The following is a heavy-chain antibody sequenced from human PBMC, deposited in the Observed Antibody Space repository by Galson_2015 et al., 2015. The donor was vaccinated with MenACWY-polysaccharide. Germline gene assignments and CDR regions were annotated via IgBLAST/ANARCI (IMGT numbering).Heavy chain of an antibody. D-gene: IGHD6-19*01. CDR3: ARPTYIGGGSPDYFDY. CDR2: IKPDGSDK. J-gene: IGHJ4*02. Sequence: SLRLSCAASGFTFSTYWMSWVRQTPGKGLEWVANIKPDGSDKYYVDSVKGRFTISRDNAKNSLYLQMNGLRAEDTAIFFCARPTYIGGGSPDYFDYGGQGALVTVAS. CDR1: GFTFSTYW. V-gene: IGHV3-7*01.